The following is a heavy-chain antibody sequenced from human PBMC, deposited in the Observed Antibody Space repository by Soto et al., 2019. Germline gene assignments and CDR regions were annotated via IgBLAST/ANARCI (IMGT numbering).Heavy chain of an antibody. Sequence: QVQLVQSGAEVKTPGASVKVSCKASGYTFTKYDMNWVRQAPGQGLEWMGWMNPTSSNTGYAQKFQGRLTMTWDTAIGIAHMELSSLRNEDTAVYYCARSDGHTFNWLDSWGQGALVTVSA. J-gene: IGHJ5*01. CDR2: MNPTSSNT. CDR3: ARSDGHTFNWLDS. V-gene: IGHV1-8*01. D-gene: IGHD2-2*02. CDR1: GYTFTKYD.